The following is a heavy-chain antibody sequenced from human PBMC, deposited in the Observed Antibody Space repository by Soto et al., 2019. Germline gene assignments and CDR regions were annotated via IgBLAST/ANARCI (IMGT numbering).Heavy chain of an antibody. Sequence: GGSLRLSCAASGFTFGDHAMSWFRQAPRKGLEWVGFIRSKAYGGTTEYATSLKGRFTISRDDSKSIAYLQMNSLKTEDTAVYYCTRAGLSHYHYYFYMDVWGKGTTVTVSS. J-gene: IGHJ6*03. CDR2: IRSKAYGGTT. CDR3: TRAGLSHYHYYFYMDV. D-gene: IGHD3-10*01. V-gene: IGHV3-49*03. CDR1: GFTFGDHA.